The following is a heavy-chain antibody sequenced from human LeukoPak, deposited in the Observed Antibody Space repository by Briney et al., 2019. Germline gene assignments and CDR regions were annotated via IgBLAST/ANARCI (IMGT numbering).Heavy chain of an antibody. CDR1: GFTFSSYG. V-gene: IGHV3-30*02. Sequence: GGSLRLSCAASGFTFSSYGMHWVRQAPGKGLEWVAFIRYDGSNKYYADSVKGRFTISRDNSKNTLYLQMNSLRAEDTAVYHCAKLHSSSWYNDAFDIWGQGTMVTVSS. J-gene: IGHJ3*02. D-gene: IGHD6-13*01. CDR3: AKLHSSSWYNDAFDI. CDR2: IRYDGSNK.